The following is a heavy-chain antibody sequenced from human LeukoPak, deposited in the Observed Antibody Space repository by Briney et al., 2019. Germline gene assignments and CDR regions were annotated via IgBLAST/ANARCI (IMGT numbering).Heavy chain of an antibody. CDR3: ARDLVDTAMVFDY. Sequence: SETLSLTCTVSGGSISSSSYYWGWIRQPPGKRLEWIGSIYYSGSTYYNPSLKSRVTISVDTSENQFSLKLSSVTAADTAVYYCARDLVDTAMVFDYWGQGTLVTVSS. CDR2: IYYSGST. D-gene: IGHD5-18*01. V-gene: IGHV4-39*07. J-gene: IGHJ4*02. CDR1: GGSISSSSYY.